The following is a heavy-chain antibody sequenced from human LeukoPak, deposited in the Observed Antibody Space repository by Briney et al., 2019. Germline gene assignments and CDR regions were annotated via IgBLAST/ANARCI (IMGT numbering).Heavy chain of an antibody. D-gene: IGHD3-16*02. V-gene: IGHV1-2*02. CDR2: INPNSGGT. CDR1: GYTFTGYY. CDR3: ARASYRSRSADY. Sequence: ASVKVSCKASGYTFTGYYMHWVRQAPGQGLGWMGWINPNSGGTNYAQKFQGRVTMTRDTSISTAYMELSRLRSDDTAVYYCARASYRSRSADYWGQGTLVTVSS. J-gene: IGHJ4*02.